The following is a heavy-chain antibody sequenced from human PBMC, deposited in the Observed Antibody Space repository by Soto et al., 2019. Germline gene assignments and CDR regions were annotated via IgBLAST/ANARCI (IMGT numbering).Heavy chain of an antibody. CDR1: GGSISSDNW. CDR2: IYHSGST. Sequence: SETLSLTCAVSGGSISSDNWWSWVRQPPGKGLEWIGKIYHSGSTNYNPSLKSRVTISVDKSKNRFSLELSSVTAADTAVYYCARGNSWSHFDTWGLGTLVTVSS. V-gene: IGHV4-4*02. D-gene: IGHD1-7*01. CDR3: ARGNSWSHFDT. J-gene: IGHJ5*02.